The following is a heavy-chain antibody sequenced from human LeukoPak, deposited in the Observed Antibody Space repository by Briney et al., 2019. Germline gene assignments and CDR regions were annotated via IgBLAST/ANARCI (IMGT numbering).Heavy chain of an antibody. CDR3: ARQGLPGNYHYYYYHGMDV. CDR1: GGSFSGYY. J-gene: IGHJ6*02. D-gene: IGHD1-7*01. CDR2: INHSGST. Sequence: SETLSLTCAVYGGSFSGYYWSWIRQPPGKGLEWIGEINHSGSTNYNPSLKSRVTISVDTSKNQFSLKLSSVTAADTAVYYCARQGLPGNYHYYYYHGMDVWGQGTTVTVSS. V-gene: IGHV4-34*01.